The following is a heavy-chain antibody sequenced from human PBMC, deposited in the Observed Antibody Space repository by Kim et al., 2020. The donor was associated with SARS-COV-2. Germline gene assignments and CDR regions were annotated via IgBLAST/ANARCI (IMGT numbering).Heavy chain of an antibody. D-gene: IGHD5-18*01. Sequence: AYPVKGQFTISRDNAKNTLYLQMNSLRVEDTAVYYCACEPDRDGYSLFDYGGQGTLVTVSS. CDR3: ACEPDRDGYSLFDY. V-gene: IGHV3-74*01. J-gene: IGHJ4*02.